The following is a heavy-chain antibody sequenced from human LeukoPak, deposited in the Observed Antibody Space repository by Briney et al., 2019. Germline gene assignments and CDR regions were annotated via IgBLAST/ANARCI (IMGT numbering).Heavy chain of an antibody. V-gene: IGHV4-34*01. D-gene: IGHD3-9*01. CDR2: ITHSGST. Sequence: PSETLSLTCAVYGGSFSGYYWSWIRQPPGKGLEWIGEITHSGSTNYNPSLKSRVTISVDTSKNQFSLKLSSVTAADTAVYYCARLRYFDWLLHNWFDSWGQGTLVTVSS. J-gene: IGHJ5*01. CDR3: ARLRYFDWLLHNWFDS. CDR1: GGSFSGYY.